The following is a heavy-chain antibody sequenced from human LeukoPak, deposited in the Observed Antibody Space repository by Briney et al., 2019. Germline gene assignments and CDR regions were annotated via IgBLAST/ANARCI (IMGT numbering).Heavy chain of an antibody. CDR3: ARHGGYSSPYLH. J-gene: IGHJ1*01. Sequence: SETLSLTCTVSGGSISNYCWSWIRIPQPPGVGCMGYIYYSGTTNYNPSLKSRVTISVDTCKNQFSLKLSSVTAAATAVYYCARHGGYSSPYLHWGQGTLVTVSS. V-gene: IGHV4-59*08. D-gene: IGHD6-13*01. CDR2: IYYSGTT. CDR1: GGSISNYC.